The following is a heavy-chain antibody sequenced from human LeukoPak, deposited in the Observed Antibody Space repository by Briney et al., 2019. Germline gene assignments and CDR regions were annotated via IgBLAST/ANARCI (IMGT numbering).Heavy chain of an antibody. V-gene: IGHV4-61*02. D-gene: IGHD3-16*02. CDR2: IYTSGST. Sequence: SETLSLTCTVSGGSISSGSYYWSWIRQPAGKGLEWIGRIYTSGSTNYNPSLKSRLTISVDTSRNQFSLNLSSVTAADTAVYYCARLGGYQVGHYYCYMDVWGKGTTVTVSS. CDR1: GGSISSGSYY. J-gene: IGHJ6*03. CDR3: ARLGGYQVGHYYCYMDV.